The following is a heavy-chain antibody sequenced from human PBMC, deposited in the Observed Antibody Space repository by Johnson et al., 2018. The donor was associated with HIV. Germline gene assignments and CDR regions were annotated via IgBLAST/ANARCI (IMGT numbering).Heavy chain of an antibody. J-gene: IGHJ3*02. CDR2: ISYDGSNK. CDR3: ARDGKVGATPRRAFDI. CDR1: GFTFSSYA. Sequence: QVQLVESGGGLVQPGGSLRLSCAASGFTFSSYAMSWVRQAPGKGLEWVAVISYDGSNKYYADYVKGRFTISRDNSKNKLYLQMNSLRAEDTAVYYCARDGKVGATPRRAFDIWGQGTMVTVSS. D-gene: IGHD1-26*01. V-gene: IGHV3-30-3*01.